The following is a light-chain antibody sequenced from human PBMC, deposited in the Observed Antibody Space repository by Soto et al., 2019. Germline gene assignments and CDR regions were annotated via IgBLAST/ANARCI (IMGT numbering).Light chain of an antibody. J-gene: IGKJ1*01. Sequence: ESVLKRCPGTLCWSRGEPDHFSNRGSQRVSSNYLAWYQQKRGQAPRLLTYGASTRATGIPARFSGSGSGPESTLTSNRLQPEDSAVYYCQQYYHWPRTFRQGTKVDIK. CDR1: QRVSSN. CDR2: GAS. V-gene: IGKV3-15*01. CDR3: QQYYHWPRT.